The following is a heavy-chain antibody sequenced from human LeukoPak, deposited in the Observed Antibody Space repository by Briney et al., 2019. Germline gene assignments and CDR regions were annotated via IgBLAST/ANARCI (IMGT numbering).Heavy chain of an antibody. Sequence: GESLKISCKASGYTFSGYYVHWVRQAPGQGLEWMGWINPNRGGTNYAQKFQGRVTMTRDTSISTVYMELSRLRSDDTAVYYCARARAFLLFGELNLPSGWFDPWGQGTLVTVSS. CDR2: INPNRGGT. V-gene: IGHV1-2*02. J-gene: IGHJ5*02. CDR1: GYTFSGYY. D-gene: IGHD3-10*02. CDR3: ARARAFLLFGELNLPSGWFDP.